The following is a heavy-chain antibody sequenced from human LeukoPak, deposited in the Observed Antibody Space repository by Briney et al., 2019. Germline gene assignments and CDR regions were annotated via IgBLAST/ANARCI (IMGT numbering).Heavy chain of an antibody. CDR2: LYYTGTT. V-gene: IGHV4-39*07. D-gene: IGHD6-6*01. CDR1: GGSISRSSYY. Sequence: SETLSLTCTVSGGSISRSSYYWGWIRQPPGKGLEWIGSLYYTGTTYYNPSLKSRVTISIDTSKTQFSLKLSSVTAADTAVYYCARPRIAARVGYYFDYWGQGTLVTVSS. CDR3: ARPRIAARVGYYFDY. J-gene: IGHJ4*02.